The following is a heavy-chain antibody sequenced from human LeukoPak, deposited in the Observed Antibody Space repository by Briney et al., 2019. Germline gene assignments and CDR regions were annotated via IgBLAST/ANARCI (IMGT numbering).Heavy chain of an antibody. V-gene: IGHV4-34*01. CDR2: INHSGST. CDR3: ARTGVVATSYFFDY. CDR1: GGSFSGYY. J-gene: IGHJ4*01. Sequence: PSETLSLTCAVYGGSFSGYYWSWIRQPPGKGLEWIGEINHSGSTNYNPSLKSRVTISVDTSKNQFSLKLTSVTAADTAVYYCARTGVVATSYFFDYWGHGTLVTVSS. D-gene: IGHD5-12*01.